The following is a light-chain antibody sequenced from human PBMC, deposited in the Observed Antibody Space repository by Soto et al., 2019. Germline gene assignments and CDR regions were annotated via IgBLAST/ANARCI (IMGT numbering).Light chain of an antibody. CDR1: QSINGW. CDR2: KAS. V-gene: IGKV1-5*03. Sequence: DIQMTQSPSSLSASVVDRVTITFLASQSINGWLAWYQQKPGQAPNLLIYKASTLESGVPSRFSGSGSGTEFTLTVSSLQPDDFATYYCHQYHNFPRTFGQGTKVDIK. J-gene: IGKJ1*01. CDR3: HQYHNFPRT.